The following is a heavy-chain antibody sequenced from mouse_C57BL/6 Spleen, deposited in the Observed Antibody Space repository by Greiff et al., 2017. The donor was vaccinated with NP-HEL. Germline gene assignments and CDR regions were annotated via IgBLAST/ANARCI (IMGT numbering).Heavy chain of an antibody. CDR3: AREITTVVATDFDV. CDR2: IYPGDGDT. V-gene: IGHV1-82*01. D-gene: IGHD1-1*01. Sequence: QVQLKESGPELVKPGASVKISCKASGYAFSSSWMNWVKQRPGKGLEWIGRIYPGDGDTNYNGKFKGKATLTADKSSSTAYMQLSSLTSADSAVYFCAREITTVVATDFDVWGTGTTVTVSS. J-gene: IGHJ1*03. CDR1: GYAFSSSW.